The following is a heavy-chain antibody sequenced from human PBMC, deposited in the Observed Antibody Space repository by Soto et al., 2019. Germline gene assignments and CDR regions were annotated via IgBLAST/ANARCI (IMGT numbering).Heavy chain of an antibody. J-gene: IGHJ4*02. CDR3: ATVGWNEGSNY. V-gene: IGHV3-7*01. CDR2: IKQDGSEK. D-gene: IGHD1-1*01. CDR1: GFTFSPYW. Sequence: EVQLVESGGGLVQPGGSLRLSCVASGFTFSPYWMSWVRQAPGKGLEWVANIKQDGSEKYHMDSVKGRFSISRDNAKNSLYRQMNSLRVEDKAVYYCATVGWNEGSNYWGQGTLVSVSS.